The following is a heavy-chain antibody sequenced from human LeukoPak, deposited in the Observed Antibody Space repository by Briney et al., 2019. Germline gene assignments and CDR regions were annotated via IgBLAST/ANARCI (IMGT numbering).Heavy chain of an antibody. D-gene: IGHD5-24*01. J-gene: IGHJ3*02. V-gene: IGHV1-69*13. Sequence: SVKVSCKASGGTFSSYAISWVRQAPGQGLEWMGGIIPIFGTANYAQKFQGRVTITADESTSTAYMELSSLRSEDTAVYYCARWVRRDGYKIFDIWGQGTMVTVSS. CDR2: IIPIFGTA. CDR3: ARWVRRDGYKIFDI. CDR1: GGTFSSYA.